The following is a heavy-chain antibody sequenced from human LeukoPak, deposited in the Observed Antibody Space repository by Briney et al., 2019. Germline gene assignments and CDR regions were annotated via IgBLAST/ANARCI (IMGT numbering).Heavy chain of an antibody. Sequence: GSLRLSCTASGFTFSNAGMNWVRQAPGKGLEWIGYIYYSGSTNYNPSLKSRVTISVDTSKNQFSLKLSSVTAADTAVYYCARGSSYNWNYDYWGQGTLVTVSS. J-gene: IGHJ4*02. CDR1: GFTFSNAG. CDR2: IYYSGST. CDR3: ARGSSYNWNYDY. D-gene: IGHD1-20*01. V-gene: IGHV4-59*01.